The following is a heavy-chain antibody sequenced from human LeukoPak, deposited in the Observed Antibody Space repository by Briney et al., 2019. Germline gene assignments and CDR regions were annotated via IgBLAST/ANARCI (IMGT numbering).Heavy chain of an antibody. CDR2: ISSNSIYI. Sequence: PGGSLPLSCAASGFTFSTYTMNWVRQAPGKGLEWVSSISSNSIYIYYADSVKGRFTISRDNAENSLFLQMNSLRAEDTAVFYCARDLSIAAPGYYGMDVWGLGTTVPVSS. D-gene: IGHD6-13*01. CDR1: GFTFSTYT. V-gene: IGHV3-21*01. J-gene: IGHJ6*02. CDR3: ARDLSIAAPGYYGMDV.